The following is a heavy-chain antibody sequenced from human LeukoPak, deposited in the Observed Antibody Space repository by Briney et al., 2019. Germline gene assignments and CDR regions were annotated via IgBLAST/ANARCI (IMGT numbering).Heavy chain of an antibody. CDR3: ARVPISLFGVLTTHFDF. V-gene: IGHV4-34*01. CDR1: GGSFSGYY. J-gene: IGHJ4*02. Sequence: PSETLSLTCAVYGGSFSGYYWSWIRQPPGKGLEWIGEINHGGSTNYSPSLKSRVTISIGTSKNHFSLRLTSVTAADTAVYYCARVPISLFGVLTTHFDFWGQGTLVTVSS. CDR2: INHGGST. D-gene: IGHD3-3*01.